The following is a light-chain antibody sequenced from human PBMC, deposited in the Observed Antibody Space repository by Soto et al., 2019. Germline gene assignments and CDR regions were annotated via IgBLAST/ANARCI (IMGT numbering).Light chain of an antibody. CDR2: GAS. V-gene: IGKV3-15*01. CDR1: QSVGTN. Sequence: EIVMTQSPATLSVSPGDRVTLSCRASQSVGTNVAWYQQRPGQAPRLLIYGASVRASGIPTRFSGSGSETEFTLTVTSLQAEDFAIYYCQQWVRWTFGQGTRLELK. CDR3: QQWVRWT. J-gene: IGKJ1*01.